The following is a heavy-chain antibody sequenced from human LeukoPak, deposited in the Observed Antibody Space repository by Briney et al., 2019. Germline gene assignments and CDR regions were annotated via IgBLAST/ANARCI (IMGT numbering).Heavy chain of an antibody. CDR1: GYTFTGYY. J-gene: IGHJ4*02. Sequence: ASVKVSCKASGYTFTGYYMHWVRQAPGQGLEWMGWINPNSGGTNYAQKFQGRVTMTRDTSISTAYMELSRLRSDDTAVYYCASFQEYCSGGSCYSFDYWGQGTLVTVSS. D-gene: IGHD2-15*01. V-gene: IGHV1-2*02. CDR2: INPNSGGT. CDR3: ASFQEYCSGGSCYSFDY.